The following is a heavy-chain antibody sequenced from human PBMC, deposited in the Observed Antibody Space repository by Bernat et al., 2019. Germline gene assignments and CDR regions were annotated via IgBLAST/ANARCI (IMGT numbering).Heavy chain of an antibody. V-gene: IGHV3-30-3*01. CDR3: ARDFGAVRPHYFDQ. D-gene: IGHD6-6*01. Sequence: QVQLVESGGGVVQPGRSLKLSCVASGFTFSSYAMHWVRQAPGKGLEWVAVISYDGSNKNYADSVKGRFTVSRDNSKSTLYLQMNSLRGEDTAVYYCARDFGAVRPHYFDQWGQGTLVTVSS. CDR2: ISYDGSNK. J-gene: IGHJ4*02. CDR1: GFTFSSYA.